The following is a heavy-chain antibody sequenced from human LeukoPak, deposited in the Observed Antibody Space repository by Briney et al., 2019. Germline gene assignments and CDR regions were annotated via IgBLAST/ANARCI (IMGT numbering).Heavy chain of an antibody. CDR1: GFTFNTYA. CDR3: ARDRTRDCSGGGCYRHYFDY. CDR2: IWYDGSKK. V-gene: IGHV3-33*01. J-gene: IGHJ4*02. Sequence: GGSLRLSCAASGFTFNTYAMHWGRQAPGEGLEWMAIIWYDGSKKEYADSVRGRFTISKDNSKNTLYLQMNSLRAEDTAMYYCARDRTRDCSGGGCYRHYFDYWGQGTLVTVSS. D-gene: IGHD2-15*01.